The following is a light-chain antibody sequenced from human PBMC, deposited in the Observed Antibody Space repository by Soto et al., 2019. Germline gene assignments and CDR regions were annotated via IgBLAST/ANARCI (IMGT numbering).Light chain of an antibody. V-gene: IGLV2-11*01. CDR3: CSYAGSYTVV. Sequence: QSVPTQPRSVSGSPGQSVTISCTGTSSDVGGYYYVSWYQHHPGKAPKLMIYDVSKRPSGVPDRFSGSKSGNTASLTISGLQAEDEADYYCCSYAGSYTVVFGGGTKLTVL. J-gene: IGLJ2*01. CDR1: SSDVGGYYY. CDR2: DVS.